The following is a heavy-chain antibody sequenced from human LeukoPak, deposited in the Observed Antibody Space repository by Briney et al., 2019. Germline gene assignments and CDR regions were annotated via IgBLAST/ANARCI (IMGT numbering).Heavy chain of an antibody. V-gene: IGHV4-34*01. D-gene: IGHD2-8*01. J-gene: IGHJ6*02. CDR3: ANGVNYYYYYSMDV. Sequence: SETLSLTCAVYGGSFSGYYWSWIRQPPGKGLEWIGEINHSGSTNYNLSLKSRVTISVDTSKNQFSLKLSSVTAADTAVYYCANGVNYYYYYSMDVWGQGTTVTVSS. CDR2: INHSGST. CDR1: GGSFSGYY.